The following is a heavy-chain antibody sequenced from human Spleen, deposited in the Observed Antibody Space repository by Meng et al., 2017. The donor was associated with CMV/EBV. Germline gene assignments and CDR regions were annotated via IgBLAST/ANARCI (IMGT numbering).Heavy chain of an antibody. V-gene: IGHV1-18*01. CDR2: ISAYNGNT. J-gene: IGHJ4*02. CDR3: ARVSIVVLPAPIYYFDY. D-gene: IGHD2-2*01. CDR1: YTVSSYG. Sequence: YTVSSYGISWVRQAPGQGLEWMGWISAYNGNTNYAQKFKGRVTMTTDTSTSTAYMDLRSLRSDDTAVYYCARVSIVVLPAPIYYFDYWGPGALVTVSS.